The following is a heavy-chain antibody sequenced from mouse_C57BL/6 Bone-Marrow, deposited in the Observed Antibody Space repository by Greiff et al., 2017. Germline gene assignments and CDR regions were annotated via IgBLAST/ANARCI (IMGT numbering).Heavy chain of an antibody. CDR2: ISSGGSYT. V-gene: IGHV5-6*01. CDR3: ARHTLDYFDY. Sequence: EVHLVESGGDLVKPGGSLKLSCAASGFTFSSYGMSWVRQTPDKRLEWVATISSGGSYTYYPDSVKGRFTISRDNAKNTLYLQMSSLKSEDTAMYYCARHTLDYFDYWGQGTTLTVSS. CDR1: GFTFSSYG. J-gene: IGHJ2*01.